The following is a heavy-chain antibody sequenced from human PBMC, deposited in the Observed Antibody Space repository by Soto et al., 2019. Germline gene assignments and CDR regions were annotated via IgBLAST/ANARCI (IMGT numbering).Heavy chain of an antibody. J-gene: IGHJ4*02. D-gene: IGHD6-13*01. V-gene: IGHV4-30-2*01. CDR3: ARDSGSSWYRYFDY. CDR2: IYHSGST. Sequence: PSETLSLTCAVSGGSISSGGYSWSWIRQPPGKGLEWIGYIYHSGSTYYNPSLKSRVTISVDRSKNQFSLKLSTVTAADTAVYYCARDSGSSWYRYFDYWGQGTLVTVSS. CDR1: GGSISSGGYS.